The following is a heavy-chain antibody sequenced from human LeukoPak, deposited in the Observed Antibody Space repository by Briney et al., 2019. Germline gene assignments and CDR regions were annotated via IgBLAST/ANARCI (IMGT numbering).Heavy chain of an antibody. D-gene: IGHD3-3*01. CDR3: ARTYYDFWSGYYTVFDY. CDR2: IYYSGST. J-gene: IGHJ4*02. Sequence: SETLSLTCTVSGGSISSSSYSWGWIRQPPGKGLEWIGSIYYSGSTYYNPSLKSRVTISVDTSKNQFSLKLSSVTAADTAVYYCARTYYDFWSGYYTVFDYWGQGTLVTVSS. CDR1: GGSISSSSYS. V-gene: IGHV4-39*01.